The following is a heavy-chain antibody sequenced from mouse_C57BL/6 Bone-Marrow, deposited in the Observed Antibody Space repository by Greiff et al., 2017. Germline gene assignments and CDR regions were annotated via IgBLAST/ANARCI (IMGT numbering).Heavy chain of an antibody. Sequence: VKLQQSVAELVRPGASVKLSCTASGFNIENTYMHWVKQRPEQSLEWIGRIDNANGNTKYAPKFQGKATITADTSSNTAYLQLSSLTSEDTAIYYWARRGYGNPYAMDYWGQGTSVTVSS. V-gene: IGHV14-3*01. CDR1: GFNIENTY. D-gene: IGHD2-1*01. CDR2: IDNANGNT. J-gene: IGHJ4*01. CDR3: ARRGYGNPYAMDY.